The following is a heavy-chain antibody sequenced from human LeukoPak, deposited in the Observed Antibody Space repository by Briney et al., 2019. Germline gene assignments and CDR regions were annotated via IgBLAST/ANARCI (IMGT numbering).Heavy chain of an antibody. V-gene: IGHV3-30*18. CDR2: ISYDGSNK. D-gene: IGHD3-10*01. Sequence: GGSLRLSCAASGFTFSSYGMHWVRQAQGKGLEWVAVISYDGSNKYYADSVKGRFTISRDNSKNTLYLQMNSLRAEDTAVYYCAKDGVDYYGSGSLDYWGQGTLVTVSS. CDR1: GFTFSSYG. J-gene: IGHJ4*02. CDR3: AKDGVDYYGSGSLDY.